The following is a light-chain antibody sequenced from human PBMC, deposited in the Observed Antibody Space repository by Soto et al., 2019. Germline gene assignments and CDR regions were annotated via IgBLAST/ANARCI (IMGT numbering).Light chain of an antibody. CDR3: NSYTSASTYV. V-gene: IGLV2-14*03. Sequence: QSELTQPASVSGSPGQSITIFCTGTSSDIGIYNFVSWYQQHPGKAPKLMIYNVYSRPSGVSSRFSGSKSGNTASLTISWLQAEDEADYYCNSYTSASTYVFGTGTKLTVL. CDR1: SSDIGIYNF. CDR2: NVY. J-gene: IGLJ1*01.